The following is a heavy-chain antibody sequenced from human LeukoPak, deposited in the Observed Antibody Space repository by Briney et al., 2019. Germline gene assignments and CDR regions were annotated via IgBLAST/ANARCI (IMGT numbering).Heavy chain of an antibody. Sequence: GASVKVSCKVSGYTRTELSMHWVRQAPGKGLEWMGGFDPEDGGTIYAQKFQGRVTMTEDTSTDTAYMELSSLRSEDTAVYYCATGGYSYTHPLDYWGQGTLVTVSS. V-gene: IGHV1-24*01. CDR3: ATGGYSYTHPLDY. J-gene: IGHJ4*02. CDR2: FDPEDGGT. D-gene: IGHD5-18*01. CDR1: GYTRTELS.